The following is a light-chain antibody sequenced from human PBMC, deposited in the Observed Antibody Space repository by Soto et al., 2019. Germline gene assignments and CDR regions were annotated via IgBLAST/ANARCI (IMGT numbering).Light chain of an antibody. CDR3: QQYQTYSRT. CDR1: QSINTW. J-gene: IGKJ1*01. Sequence: DIQMTQSPSTLSASVGDRITITCRASQSINTWLAWYRQRPGEAPQLLIYDVSTLAMGVPSRFSGSGSGTDFTLSISRLQPDDFATFCCQQYQTYSRTFGQGTKVEVK. V-gene: IGKV1-5*01. CDR2: DVS.